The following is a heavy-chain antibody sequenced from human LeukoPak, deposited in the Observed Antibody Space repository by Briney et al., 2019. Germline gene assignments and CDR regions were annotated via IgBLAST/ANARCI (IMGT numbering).Heavy chain of an antibody. CDR3: ARAANFYYYYRMEV. CDR2: INPSSGAT. J-gene: IGHJ6*02. D-gene: IGHD4/OR15-4a*01. CDR1: GYTFTSYY. V-gene: IGHV1-46*01. Sequence: GASVKVSCKTSGYTFTSYYIHWVRQAPGQGLEWMGIINPSSGATNYAQKFQGRVTMTRDTSTSTVYMELRSQRSEDTAVYYCARAANFYYYYRMEVCGQGTTVTVSS.